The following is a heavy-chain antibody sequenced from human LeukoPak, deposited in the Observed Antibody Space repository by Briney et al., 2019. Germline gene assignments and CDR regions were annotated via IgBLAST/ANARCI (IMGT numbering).Heavy chain of an antibody. Sequence: ASVKVSCKASGYTFTGYYMHWVRQAPGQGLEWMGWINPNSGGTNYAQKFQGRVTMTTDTSTSTAYVELRNLRSDDTAVYYCARGLDGYNGYYFDYWGQGTLVTVSS. D-gene: IGHD5-24*01. V-gene: IGHV1-2*02. CDR1: GYTFTGYY. CDR3: ARGLDGYNGYYFDY. J-gene: IGHJ4*02. CDR2: INPNSGGT.